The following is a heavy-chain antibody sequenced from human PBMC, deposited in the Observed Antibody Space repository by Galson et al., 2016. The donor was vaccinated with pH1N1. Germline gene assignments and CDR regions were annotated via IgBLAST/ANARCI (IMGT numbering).Heavy chain of an antibody. CDR3: ATEDYYTSLY. J-gene: IGHJ4*02. CDR1: GFIFSDYW. V-gene: IGHV3-7*01. D-gene: IGHD1-26*01. CDR2: INQDGSRK. Sequence: SLRLSCAASGFIFSDYWMSWVRQAPGKGLEWVAKINQDGSRKYYVDSMKGRCTISRDNAENSLSLQMNSLSGEDTALYYCATEDYYTSLYWGQGILVTVSS.